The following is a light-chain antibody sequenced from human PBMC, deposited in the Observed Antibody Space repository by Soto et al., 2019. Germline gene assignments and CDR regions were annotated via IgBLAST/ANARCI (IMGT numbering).Light chain of an antibody. CDR3: QQSYSTPYT. V-gene: IGKV1-39*01. CDR1: QSISNE. J-gene: IGKJ5*01. Sequence: DIQMTQSTYSLSASVGDRVTITCRASQSISNELNWYQQRPGKAPKLLIYTASSLQSGVPSKFSGSGSGTDFTLTISSLQREDFATYYCQQSYSTPYTFGQGTRLEIK. CDR2: TAS.